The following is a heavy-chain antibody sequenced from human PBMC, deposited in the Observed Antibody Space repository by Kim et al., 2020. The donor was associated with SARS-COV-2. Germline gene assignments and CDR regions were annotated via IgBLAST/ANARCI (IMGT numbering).Heavy chain of an antibody. Sequence: SETLSLTCTVSGGSISSGSYYWSWIRQPAGKGLEWIGRIYTSGSTNYNPSLKSRVTISVDTSKNQFSLKLSSVTAADTAVYYWAREGVHYDILTGVYYYYGMDVWGQGTTVTVSS. J-gene: IGHJ6*02. V-gene: IGHV4-61*02. D-gene: IGHD3-9*01. CDR2: IYTSGST. CDR3: AREGVHYDILTGVYYYYGMDV. CDR1: GGSISSGSYY.